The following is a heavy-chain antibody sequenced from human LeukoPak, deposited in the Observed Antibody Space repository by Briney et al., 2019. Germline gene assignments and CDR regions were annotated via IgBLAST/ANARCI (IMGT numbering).Heavy chain of an antibody. CDR3: AKVTTYYYDSSGYYDWRAPFDY. V-gene: IGHV3-23*01. Sequence: GGSLRLSCAASGFTFSSYSMNWVRQAPGKGLEWVSAISGSGGSTYYADSVKGRFTISRDNSKNTLYLQMNSLRAEDTAVYYCAKVTTYYYDSSGYYDWRAPFDYWGQGTLVTVSS. CDR2: ISGSGGST. D-gene: IGHD3-22*01. J-gene: IGHJ4*02. CDR1: GFTFSSYS.